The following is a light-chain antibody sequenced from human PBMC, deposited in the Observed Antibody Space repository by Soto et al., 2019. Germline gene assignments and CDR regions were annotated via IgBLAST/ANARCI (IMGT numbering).Light chain of an antibody. CDR1: QNIATW. CDR2: KAS. CDR3: QQYDSNFWT. J-gene: IGKJ1*01. V-gene: IGKV1-5*03. Sequence: DIPMTQSPSTLSASVGDRVTITCRASQNIATWVAWYQQKPGKAPHILIYKASILESGVPSRFSGSGSGTEFTLTISSLQPDDFATYYCQQYDSNFWTFGQGTKVEIK.